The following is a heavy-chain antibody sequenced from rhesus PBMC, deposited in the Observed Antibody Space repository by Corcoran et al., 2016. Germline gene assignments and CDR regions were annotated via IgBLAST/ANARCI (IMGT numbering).Heavy chain of an antibody. D-gene: IGHD6-25*01. CDR3: ARDRRSWNREGIWFEF. CDR2: HYGSSGST. J-gene: IGHJ1*01. V-gene: IGHV4-160*01. CDR1: GGSISSNY. Sequence: QVQLQESGPGLVTPSETLSLTCAVSGGSISSNYWSWIRQPPGKGLEWLGYHYGSSGSTYYNPPLNSRVINATDTSNNEVALNLSSVTAADTAVYYCARDRRSWNREGIWFEFWGQGALVTVSS.